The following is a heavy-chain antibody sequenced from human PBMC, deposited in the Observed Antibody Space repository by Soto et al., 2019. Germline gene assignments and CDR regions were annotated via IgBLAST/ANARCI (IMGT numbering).Heavy chain of an antibody. CDR1: GYTFTSYY. J-gene: IGHJ6*02. CDR2: IKPSGGSA. Sequence: ASVKVSCKASGYTFTSYYMHWVRQAPGQGLEWMGIIKPSGGSASYAQKFQGRVTMTRDTSTSTVYMELSSLRSEDTAVYYCARVYYYDSSGYCPGCVSDYYYGMDVWGQGTTVTVSS. D-gene: IGHD3-22*01. V-gene: IGHV1-46*01. CDR3: ARVYYYDSSGYCPGCVSDYYYGMDV.